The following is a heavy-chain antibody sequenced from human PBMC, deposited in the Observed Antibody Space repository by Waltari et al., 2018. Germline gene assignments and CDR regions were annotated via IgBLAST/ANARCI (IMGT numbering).Heavy chain of an antibody. D-gene: IGHD3-10*01. CDR3: AKDRDYASGSPPDF. J-gene: IGHJ4*02. CDR1: GYTFSSFG. CDR2: ISTQTGDT. V-gene: IGHV1-18*01. Sequence: QVQLLQSGPEVKQPGASVRVSCKASGYTFSSFGLSWVRQAPGRGLEWMGWISTQTGDTDSAQKFRDRLTMTTDSSTTTVYMYLRSLTSDDTAIYYCAKDRDYASGSPPDFWGQGTLVTVSS.